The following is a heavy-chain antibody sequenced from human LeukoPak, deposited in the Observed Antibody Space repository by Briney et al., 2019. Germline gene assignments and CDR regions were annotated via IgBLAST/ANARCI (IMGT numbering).Heavy chain of an antibody. CDR2: MNPNSGNT. V-gene: IGHV1-8*01. CDR3: AREVSARGGGY. J-gene: IGHJ4*02. CDR1: GYTFTSYD. Sequence: ASVKVSCKASGYTFTSYDINWVRQATGQGLEWRGWMNPNSGNTGYAQKFQARGTLTRNTSISTAYMELSSLRSEDTAVYYCAREVSARGGGYWGQGTLVTVSS. D-gene: IGHD3-16*01.